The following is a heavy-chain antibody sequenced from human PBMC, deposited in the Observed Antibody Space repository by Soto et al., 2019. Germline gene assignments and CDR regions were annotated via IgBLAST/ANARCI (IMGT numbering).Heavy chain of an antibody. CDR1: GYTFNSYA. D-gene: IGHD6-19*01. J-gene: IGHJ4*02. CDR3: AISSGWYYVSY. CDR2: INAGNGNT. Sequence: ASVKVSCKASGYTFNSYAIHWVRQAPGQRLEWMGWINAGNGNTKYSQKFQGRVTITRDTSASTAYMELSSLRSEDTAVYYCAISSGWYYVSYWGQGTLVNVSS. V-gene: IGHV1-3*01.